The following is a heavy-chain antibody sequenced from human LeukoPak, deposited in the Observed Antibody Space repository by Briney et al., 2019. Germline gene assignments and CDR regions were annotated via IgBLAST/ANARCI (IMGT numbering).Heavy chain of an antibody. Sequence: SETLSLTCTVSGGSISSYYWSWIRQPPGKGLEWIGYIYYSGSTNYNPSLKSRVTISVDTSKNQFSLKLSSVTAADTAVYYCARDGQIMITFGGVIVPDAFDIWGQGTMVTVSS. CDR2: IYYSGST. CDR3: ARDGQIMITFGGVIVPDAFDI. CDR1: GGSISSYY. J-gene: IGHJ3*02. V-gene: IGHV4-59*12. D-gene: IGHD3-16*02.